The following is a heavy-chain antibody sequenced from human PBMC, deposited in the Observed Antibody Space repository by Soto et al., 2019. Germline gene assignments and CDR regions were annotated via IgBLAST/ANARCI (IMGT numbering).Heavy chain of an antibody. V-gene: IGHV3-21*01. CDR1: GFTFSSYR. D-gene: IGHD6-19*01. J-gene: IGHJ4*02. CDR3: ARDEYSSGFFDY. CDR2: ISSSSSYI. Sequence: GGSLRLSCAASGFTFSSYRMNWVRQAPGKGLEWVSSISSSSSYIYYADSVKGRFTISRDNAKNSLYLQMNSLRAEDTAVYYCARDEYSSGFFDYWGQGTLVTVSS.